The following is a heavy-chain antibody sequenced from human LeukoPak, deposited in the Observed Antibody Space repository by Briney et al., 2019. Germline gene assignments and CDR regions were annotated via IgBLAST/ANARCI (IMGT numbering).Heavy chain of an antibody. CDR1: GGSISSGHW. CDR3: ATSNWLRDSNFDS. CDR2: IYHSGTT. D-gene: IGHD4-11*01. Sequence: SETLSLTCAVSGGSISSGHWWSWVRQSPGKGLEWIGEIYHSGTTNYNPSLKSRVTLSVDTSKNQFSLKLTSVTAADTAVYYCATSNWLRDSNFDSWGQGTLVTVSS. J-gene: IGHJ4*02. V-gene: IGHV4-4*02.